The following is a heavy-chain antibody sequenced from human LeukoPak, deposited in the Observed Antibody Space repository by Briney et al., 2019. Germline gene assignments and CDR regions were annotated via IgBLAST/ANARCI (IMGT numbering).Heavy chain of an antibody. V-gene: IGHV3-21*01. CDR3: ARDMGTLGAAAGSGY. CDR2: ISSSSSYI. D-gene: IGHD6-13*01. J-gene: IGHJ4*02. Sequence: GGSLRLSCAASGFTFSSYSMNWVRQAPGKGLEWVSSISSSSSYIYYADSVKGRFTIFRDNAKNSLYLQMNSLRVEDTAVYYCARDMGTLGAAAGSGYWGQGTLVTVSS. CDR1: GFTFSSYS.